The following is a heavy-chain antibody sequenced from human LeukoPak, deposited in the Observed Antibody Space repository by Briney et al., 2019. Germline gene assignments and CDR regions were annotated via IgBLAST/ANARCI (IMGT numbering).Heavy chain of an antibody. CDR1: GFTFSSYW. D-gene: IGHD6-19*01. J-gene: IGHJ4*02. Sequence: GGSLRLSCAASGFTFSSYWMSWVRQAPGKGLEWVANIRQDGSEKYYVDSVKGRFTISRDNAKNSLYLRMNSLRAEDTAVYYCARDREAVADYYFDYWGQGTLVTVSS. CDR2: IRQDGSEK. CDR3: ARDREAVADYYFDY. V-gene: IGHV3-7*01.